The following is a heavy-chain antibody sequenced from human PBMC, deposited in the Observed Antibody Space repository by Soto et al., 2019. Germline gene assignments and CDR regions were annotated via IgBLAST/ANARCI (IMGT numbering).Heavy chain of an antibody. Sequence: GASVKVSCKASGGTFSSYTISWVRQAPGQGLEWMGRIIPILGIANYAQKFQGRVTITADKSTSTAYMELSSLRSEDTAVYYCARATCGGDCPLYYYGMDVWGQGTTVTVSS. V-gene: IGHV1-69*02. D-gene: IGHD2-21*02. CDR1: GGTFSSYT. CDR3: ARATCGGDCPLYYYGMDV. J-gene: IGHJ6*02. CDR2: IIPILGIA.